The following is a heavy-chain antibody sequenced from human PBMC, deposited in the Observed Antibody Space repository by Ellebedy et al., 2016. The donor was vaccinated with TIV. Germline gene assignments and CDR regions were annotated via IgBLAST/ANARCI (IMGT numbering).Heavy chain of an antibody. CDR1: GGSISSYY. Sequence: MPSETLSLTCTVSGGSISSYYWSWIRQPPGKGLKWIGSIYYSGSTKYNPSLKSRVTISVDTSKNQFSLKLTSVTAADTAVYYCARNYYDTSGYYHIDYWGQGTLVTVSS. CDR2: IYYSGST. CDR3: ARNYYDTSGYYHIDY. V-gene: IGHV4-59*08. D-gene: IGHD3-22*01. J-gene: IGHJ4*02.